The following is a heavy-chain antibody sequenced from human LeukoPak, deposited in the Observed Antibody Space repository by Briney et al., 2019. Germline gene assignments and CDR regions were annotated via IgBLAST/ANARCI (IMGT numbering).Heavy chain of an antibody. CDR2: INHSGST. Sequence: PSETLSLTCAVYGGSFSGYYWSWIRQPPGKGLEWIGEINHSGSTNYNPSPKSRVTISVDTSKNQFSLKLSSVTAADTAVYYCARSYGGNPYYYYGMDVWGQGTTVTVSS. J-gene: IGHJ6*02. V-gene: IGHV4-34*01. D-gene: IGHD4-23*01. CDR1: GGSFSGYY. CDR3: ARSYGGNPYYYYGMDV.